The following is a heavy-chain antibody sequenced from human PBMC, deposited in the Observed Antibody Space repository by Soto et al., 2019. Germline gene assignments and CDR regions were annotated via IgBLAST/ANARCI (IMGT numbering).Heavy chain of an antibody. J-gene: IGHJ4*02. D-gene: IGHD2-15*01. Sequence: GGSLRLSCAASGFTFSSYAMHWVRQAPGKGLEWVAVISYDGSNKYYADSVKGRFTISRDNSKNTLYLQMNSLRAEDTAVYYCARSPFVGYCSGGSCYGCGYWGQGTLVTVSS. CDR3: ARSPFVGYCSGGSCYGCGY. CDR2: ISYDGSNK. V-gene: IGHV3-30-3*01. CDR1: GFTFSSYA.